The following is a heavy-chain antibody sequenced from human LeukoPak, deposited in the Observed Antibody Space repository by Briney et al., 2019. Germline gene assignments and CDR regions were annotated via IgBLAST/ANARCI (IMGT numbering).Heavy chain of an antibody. CDR2: INHSGST. J-gene: IGHJ4*02. Sequence: KPSETLSLTCAVYGGSFSGYYWSWIRQPPGKGLEWIGEINHSGSTNYNPSLKSRVTISVDTSKNQFSLKLSSVTAADTAVYYCARGDQIWLYRALDYWGQGTLVTVSS. V-gene: IGHV4-34*01. D-gene: IGHD3-10*01. CDR3: ARGDQIWLYRALDY. CDR1: GGSFSGYY.